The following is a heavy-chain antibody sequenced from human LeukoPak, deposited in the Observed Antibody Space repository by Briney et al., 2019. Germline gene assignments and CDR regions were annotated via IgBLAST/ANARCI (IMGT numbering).Heavy chain of an antibody. CDR1: GYTFTSYY. J-gene: IGHJ5*02. D-gene: IGHD2-8*01. CDR3: ARDMLAVPSNWFDP. Sequence: ASVKVSCKASGYTFTSYYIHWVRQAPGQGLEWMGVINPSGGGTSYAQKFQGRVTMTRDTSTSTVYMDLRSLRSEDTAVYFCARDMLAVPSNWFDPWGQGTLVAVSS. CDR2: INPSGGGT. V-gene: IGHV1-46*01.